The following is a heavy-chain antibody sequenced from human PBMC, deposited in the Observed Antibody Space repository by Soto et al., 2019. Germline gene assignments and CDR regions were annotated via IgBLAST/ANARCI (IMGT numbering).Heavy chain of an antibody. CDR2: IGTAGDT. J-gene: IGHJ6*02. V-gene: IGHV3-13*04. Sequence: PGGPLRLSCAASGFTFDDYGMSWVRQAPGKGLEWVSAIGTAGDTYYPGSVKGRFTISRENAKNSLYLQMNSLRAGDTAVYYCARARPGYGMDVWGQGTTVTVSS. CDR3: ARARPGYGMDV. CDR1: GFTFDDYG.